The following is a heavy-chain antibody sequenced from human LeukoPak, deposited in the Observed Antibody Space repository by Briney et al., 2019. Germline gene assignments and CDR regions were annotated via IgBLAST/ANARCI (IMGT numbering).Heavy chain of an antibody. CDR1: GYSFTDYW. CDR2: IYPGDSDS. V-gene: IGHV5-51*01. Sequence: GESLKISCKASGYSFTDYWIGWVRQMPGKGLEWMAIIYPGDSDSRYTYSPSFQGQVTISADKSISTAYLQWSSLKASDTAMYYCARLNWNHDFDYWGQGTLVTVSS. J-gene: IGHJ4*02. D-gene: IGHD1-1*01. CDR3: ARLNWNHDFDY.